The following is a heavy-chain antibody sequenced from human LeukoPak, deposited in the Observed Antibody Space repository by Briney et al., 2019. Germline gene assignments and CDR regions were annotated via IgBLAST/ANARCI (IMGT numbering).Heavy chain of an antibody. D-gene: IGHD3-10*01. CDR3: AKALLWFGELLN. J-gene: IGHJ4*02. Sequence: GGSLRLSCAASGFTFSSYAMSWVRQAPGKGLEWVSAISGSGGSTYYADSVKGRFTISSDNSKNTLYLQMNSLRAEDTAVYYCAKALLWFGELLNWGQGTLVTVSS. CDR1: GFTFSSYA. CDR2: ISGSGGST. V-gene: IGHV3-23*01.